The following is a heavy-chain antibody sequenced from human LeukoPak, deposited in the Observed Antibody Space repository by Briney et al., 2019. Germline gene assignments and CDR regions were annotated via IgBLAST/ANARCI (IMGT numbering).Heavy chain of an antibody. V-gene: IGHV1-8*01. CDR2: MNPNSGNT. Sequence: ASVKVSCKASGYTLTSYDINWVRQATGQGLEWMGWMNPNSGNTGYAQKFQGRVTMARNTSISTAYMELSSLRSEDTAVYYCVADGATNGVAYYYYGMDVWGQGTTVTVSS. CDR1: GYTLTSYD. D-gene: IGHD2-8*01. CDR3: VADGATNGVAYYYYGMDV. J-gene: IGHJ6*02.